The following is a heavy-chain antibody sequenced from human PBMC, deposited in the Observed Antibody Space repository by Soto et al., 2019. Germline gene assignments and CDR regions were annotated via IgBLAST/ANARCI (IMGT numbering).Heavy chain of an antibody. CDR2: MYWNGDSQ. CDR3: TRDSIKSKWVPFNGFDA. Sequence: EVKLVESGGGLVQPGRSLKISCAASGFTFDDFAMHWVRLAPGKGLEWVSGMYWNGDSQAYAASVKGRFTISRDNAKNSMYLEMKIMRTEDTAFYYCTRDSIKSKWVPFNGFDAWGQGILVSVCS. D-gene: IGHD5-12*01. V-gene: IGHV3-9*01. CDR1: GFTFDDFA. J-gene: IGHJ5*02.